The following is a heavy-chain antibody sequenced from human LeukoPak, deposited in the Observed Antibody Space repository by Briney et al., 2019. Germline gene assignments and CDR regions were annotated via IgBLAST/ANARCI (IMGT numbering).Heavy chain of an antibody. CDR1: GFTVSSNY. CDR2: IYSGGST. J-gene: IGHJ4*02. CDR3: ARLWNYAADS. D-gene: IGHD1-7*01. V-gene: IGHV3-53*01. Sequence: GGSLRLSCAASGFTVSSNYMSWVRQAPGKGLEWVSVIYSGGSTYYADSVKGRFTISRDNSKNTLYLQMNSLRVEDTAVYYCARLWNYAADSWGQGTLVTVSS.